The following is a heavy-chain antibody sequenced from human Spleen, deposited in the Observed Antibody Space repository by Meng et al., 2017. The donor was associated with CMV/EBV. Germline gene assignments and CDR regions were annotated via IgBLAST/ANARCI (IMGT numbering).Heavy chain of an antibody. Sequence: KVSCKASGGTFSSYAISWVRQAPGQGLEWMGGIIPIFGTANYAQKFQGRVTMTTDTSTSTAYMELRSLRSDDTAVYYCARDSSGTNYWGQGTLVTVSS. CDR2: IIPIFGTA. D-gene: IGHD6-19*01. CDR1: GGTFSSYA. J-gene: IGHJ4*02. CDR3: ARDSSGTNY. V-gene: IGHV1-69*05.